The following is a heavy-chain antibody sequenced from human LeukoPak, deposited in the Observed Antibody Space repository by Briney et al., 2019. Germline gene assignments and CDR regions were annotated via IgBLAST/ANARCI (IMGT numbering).Heavy chain of an antibody. CDR2: IYPGDSDT. D-gene: IGHD2-21*02. Sequence: GESLKISCMGSGYSFTSYWIGWVRQMPGKGLEWMGIIYPGDSDTRYSPSFQGQVTISADKSISTAYLQWSSLKASDTAMYYCARLVVVTAIRDSAFDIWGQGTMVTVSS. J-gene: IGHJ3*02. V-gene: IGHV5-51*01. CDR3: ARLVVVTAIRDSAFDI. CDR1: GYSFTSYW.